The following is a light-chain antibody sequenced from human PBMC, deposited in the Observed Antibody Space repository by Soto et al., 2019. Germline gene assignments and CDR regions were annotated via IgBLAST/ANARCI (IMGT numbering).Light chain of an antibody. CDR3: QQSYRTPT. CDR1: QSISSH. J-gene: IGKJ5*01. CDR2: TAS. V-gene: IGKV1-39*01. Sequence: DIQMTQSPSSLSASVGDTVTITCRASQSISSHLNWYQQKPGKAPNLLMYTASNLQSGVPSRFSGSGSGTDFTLTISSLQPEDFATYYCQQSYRTPTFGQGTRLEI.